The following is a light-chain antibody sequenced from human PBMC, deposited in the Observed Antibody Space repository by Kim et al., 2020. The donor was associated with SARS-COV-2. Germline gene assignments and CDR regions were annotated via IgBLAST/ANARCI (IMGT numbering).Light chain of an antibody. CDR1: SSDVGGYNY. J-gene: IGLJ2*01. CDR3: SSYAGSNNLV. V-gene: IGLV2-8*01. CDR2: EVS. Sequence: GQSVDISCTGTSSDVGGYNYVSWYQQHPGKAPKLMIYEVSKRPAGVPDRFSGSKSGNTACLTVCGLQAEDEADYYCSSYAGSNNLVFGGGTELTVL.